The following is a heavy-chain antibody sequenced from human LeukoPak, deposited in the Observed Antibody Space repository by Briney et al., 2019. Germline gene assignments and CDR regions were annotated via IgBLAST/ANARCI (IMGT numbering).Heavy chain of an antibody. D-gene: IGHD3-22*01. Sequence: SETLSLTCTVSGGSISSYYWSWIRQPAGKGLEWIGRIYTSGSTNYNPSLKSRVTISVDTSKNQFSLKLSSVTAADTAVYYCVGTMTSDAFDIWGQGTMVTVSS. CDR2: IYTSGST. CDR3: VGTMTSDAFDI. CDR1: GGSISSYY. J-gene: IGHJ3*02. V-gene: IGHV4-4*07.